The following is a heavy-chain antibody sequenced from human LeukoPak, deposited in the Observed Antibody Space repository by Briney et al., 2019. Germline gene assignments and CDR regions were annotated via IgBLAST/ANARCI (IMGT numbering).Heavy chain of an antibody. CDR1: GYTFTGYY. CDR3: ARDRDYGDSFDY. Sequence: GASVKVSCKASGYTFTGYYMHWVRQAPGQGLEWMGWINPNSGGTNYAQKFQGKVTMTRDTSISTAYMELSRLRSDDTAVYYCARDRDYGDSFDYWGQGTLVTVSS. CDR2: INPNSGGT. J-gene: IGHJ4*02. V-gene: IGHV1-2*02. D-gene: IGHD4-17*01.